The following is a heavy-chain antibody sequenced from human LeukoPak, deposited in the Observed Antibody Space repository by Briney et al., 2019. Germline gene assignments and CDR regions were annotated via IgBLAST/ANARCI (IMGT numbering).Heavy chain of an antibody. CDR1: GFTFSDYY. CDR2: ISSSGSTI. V-gene: IGHV3-11*04. D-gene: IGHD1-26*01. CDR3: ARVRGSYSVDY. Sequence: PGGSLRPSCAASGFTFSDYYMSWIRHAPGKGLEWVSYISSSGSTIYYADSVKGRFTISRDNAKNSLHLQMNSLRAEDTAVYYCARVRGSYSVDYWGQGTLATVSS. J-gene: IGHJ4*02.